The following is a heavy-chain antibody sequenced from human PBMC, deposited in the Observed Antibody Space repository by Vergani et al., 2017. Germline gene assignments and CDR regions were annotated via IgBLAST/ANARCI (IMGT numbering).Heavy chain of an antibody. J-gene: IGHJ4*02. CDR3: ARKNYNWYVHDY. V-gene: IGHV4-30-2*01. D-gene: IGHD1-1*01. Sequence: QLQLQESGSGLVKPSQTLCLTCAVSGGSISSGGYSWSWIRQPPGKVLEWIGYIYHSGSTYYNPSLKSRVTISVDRSKNQFSLKLSSVTAADTTVYFCARKNYNWYVHDYWGQGTLVTVSS. CDR1: GGSISSGGYS. CDR2: IYHSGST.